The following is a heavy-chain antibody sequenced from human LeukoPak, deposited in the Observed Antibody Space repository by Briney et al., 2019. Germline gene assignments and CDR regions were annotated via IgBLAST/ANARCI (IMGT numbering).Heavy chain of an antibody. V-gene: IGHV3-23*01. CDR2: IGGSGGAT. CDR3: TKGGSSWSRWDY. J-gene: IGHJ4*02. D-gene: IGHD6-13*01. CDR1: GFTFSSYA. Sequence: GRSLRLSCAASGFTFSSYAMSWVRQAPGKGLEWVSTIGGSGGATYYADSVRGRFTISRDNSKNTLDLHMNGLRVEDTAVYYCTKGGSSWSRWDYWGQGALVTVSS.